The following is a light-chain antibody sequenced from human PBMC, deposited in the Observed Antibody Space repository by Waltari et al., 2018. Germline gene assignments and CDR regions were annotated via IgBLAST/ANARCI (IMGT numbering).Light chain of an antibody. V-gene: IGLV6-57*04. Sequence: NFMLTQQHSVSESPGKTVTISCTRNSGSIASKPVRSLQQRPGSAPTTVIYEDNQRPSGVPDRFSGSIDSSSNSASLTISGLKTEDEADYYCQSYDSSEHYVFGSGTKVTVL. CDR3: QSYDSSEHYV. CDR2: EDN. CDR1: SGSIASKP. J-gene: IGLJ1*01.